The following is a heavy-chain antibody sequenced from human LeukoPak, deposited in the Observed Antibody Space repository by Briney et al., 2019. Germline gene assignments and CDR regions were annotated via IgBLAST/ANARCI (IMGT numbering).Heavy chain of an antibody. CDR1: GFTFSSYA. CDR2: ISYDGSNK. D-gene: IGHD5-24*01. CDR3: ARVGWLQSLYYGMDV. J-gene: IGHJ6*04. V-gene: IGHV3-30-3*01. Sequence: PGGSLRLSCAASGFTFSSYAMHRVRQAPGKGLEWVAVISYDGSNKYYADSVKGRFTISRDNSKNTLYLQMNSLRAEDTAVYYCARVGWLQSLYYGMDVGGKGTTVTVSS.